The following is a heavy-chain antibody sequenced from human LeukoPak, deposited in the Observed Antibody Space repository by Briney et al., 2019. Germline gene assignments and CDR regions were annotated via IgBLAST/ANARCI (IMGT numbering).Heavy chain of an antibody. D-gene: IGHD3-22*01. CDR3: ARGKVRRNWFDP. V-gene: IGHV4-34*01. CDR2: INHSGST. CDR1: GGSFSGYC. J-gene: IGHJ5*02. Sequence: PSETLSLTCAVYGGSFSGYCWSWIRQPPGKGLEWIGEINHSGSTNYNPSLKSRVTISVDTSKNQFSLKLSSVTAADTAVYYCARGKVRRNWFDPWGQGTLVTVSS.